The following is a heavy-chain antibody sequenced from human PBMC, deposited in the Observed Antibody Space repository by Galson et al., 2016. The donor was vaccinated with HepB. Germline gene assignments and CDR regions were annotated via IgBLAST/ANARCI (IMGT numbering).Heavy chain of an antibody. CDR3: ARHHGSGSYWDYFDY. D-gene: IGHD3-10*01. V-gene: IGHV3-7*03. CDR1: GFTFSDYY. Sequence: SLRLPCAASGFTFSDYYMNWIRQAPGKGLEWVANIKQDGSEKYYVDSVKGRFTISRDNAKNSLYLQMNSLRAEDTAVYYCARHHGSGSYWDYFDYWGQGTLVTVSS. J-gene: IGHJ4*02. CDR2: IKQDGSEK.